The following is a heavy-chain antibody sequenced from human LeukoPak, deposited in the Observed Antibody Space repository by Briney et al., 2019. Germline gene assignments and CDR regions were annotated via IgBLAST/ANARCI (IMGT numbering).Heavy chain of an antibody. Sequence: GASVKVSCKASGGTFTSYAISWVRQAPGQGLEWMGGIIPIFGTANYAQKFQGRVTITADESTSTAYMELSSLRSDDTALYYCARVASTTRRHDAFDLWGQGTMVTVSS. CDR3: ARVASTTRRHDAFDL. CDR2: IIPIFGTA. D-gene: IGHD1-1*01. J-gene: IGHJ3*01. V-gene: IGHV1-69*13. CDR1: GGTFTSYA.